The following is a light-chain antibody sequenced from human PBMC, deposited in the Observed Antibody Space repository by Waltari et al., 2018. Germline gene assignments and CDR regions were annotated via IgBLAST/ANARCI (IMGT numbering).Light chain of an antibody. V-gene: IGLV8-61*01. CDR2: NTT. Sequence: QTVVTQEPSFSVSPGGTVTLTCGLTSASVSTTYYPSWYQQTPGQAPRTLIYNTTQRSSGVPDRFSGSILGNKAALTITGAQAEDESDYYCVLYMGSASWVFGGGTQLTVL. CDR3: VLYMGSASWV. CDR1: SASVSTTYY. J-gene: IGLJ3*02.